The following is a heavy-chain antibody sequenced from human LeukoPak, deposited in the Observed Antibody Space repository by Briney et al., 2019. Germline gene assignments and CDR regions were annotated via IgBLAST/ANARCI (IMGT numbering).Heavy chain of an antibody. Sequence: SETLSLTCTVSSGSISSYYWTWIRQSPGKGLEWIGYIYHSGSTYYNPSLRSRVTISLFTSKNQFSLKLSSVTAADTAVYYCARSQWGYSFDIWGQGTMVTVSS. J-gene: IGHJ3*02. CDR3: ARSQWGYSFDI. V-gene: IGHV4-59*01. D-gene: IGHD2-15*01. CDR2: IYHSGST. CDR1: SGSISSYY.